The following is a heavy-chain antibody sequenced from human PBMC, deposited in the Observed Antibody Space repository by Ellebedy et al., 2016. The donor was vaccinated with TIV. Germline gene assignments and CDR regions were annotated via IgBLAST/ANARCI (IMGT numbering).Heavy chain of an antibody. CDR1: GGSVSSYY. CDR2: ILNSGST. D-gene: IGHD3-10*01. V-gene: IGHV4-59*02. Sequence: SETLSLTCTVSGGSVSSYYWSWIRQPPGKGLEWIGCILNSGSTGYNPSLKSRVTISVDTSKNQFSLKLRSVTAADTAVYFCARVFPQNGSGSCLDQWGQGTLVTVSS. CDR3: ARVFPQNGSGSCLDQ. J-gene: IGHJ4*02.